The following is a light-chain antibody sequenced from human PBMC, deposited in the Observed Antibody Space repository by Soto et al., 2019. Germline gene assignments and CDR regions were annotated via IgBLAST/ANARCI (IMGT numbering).Light chain of an antibody. CDR1: QSVSSNY. CDR2: GAS. V-gene: IGKV3D-20*02. Sequence: EIVLTHSPGTLSLSPCERATLSCRASQSVSSNYLAWYQQKPGQAPRLLIYGASSRATGIPDRFSGSGSGTDFTLTISSLEPEDFAVYYCQQRSNWPKTFGQGTKVDIK. J-gene: IGKJ1*01. CDR3: QQRSNWPKT.